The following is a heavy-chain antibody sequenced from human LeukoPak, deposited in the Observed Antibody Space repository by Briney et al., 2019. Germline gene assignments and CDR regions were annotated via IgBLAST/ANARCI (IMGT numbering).Heavy chain of an antibody. D-gene: IGHD1-26*01. CDR1: GGSFSGYY. CDR2: INHSGST. J-gene: IGHJ4*02. V-gene: IGHV4-34*01. Sequence: SETLSLTCAVYGGSFSGYYWSWIRQPPGKGLEWIGEINHSGSTNYNPSLKSRVTISVDTSKNQFSLKLSSVTAADTAVYYCARGLGYWGQGTLVTVSS. CDR3: ARGLGY.